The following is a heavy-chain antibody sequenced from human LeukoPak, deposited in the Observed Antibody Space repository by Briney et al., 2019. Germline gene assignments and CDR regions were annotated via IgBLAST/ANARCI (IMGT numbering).Heavy chain of an antibody. Sequence: ASVKVSCKASGYTFTGYYMYWVRQAPGQGLEWMGWINPNSGGTNYAQKFQGRVTMTRDTSISTAYMELSRLRSDDTAVYYCARAARPSNPAYYFDYWGQGTQVTVSS. CDR2: INPNSGGT. CDR3: ARAARPSNPAYYFDY. V-gene: IGHV1-2*02. CDR1: GYTFTGYY. D-gene: IGHD6-6*01. J-gene: IGHJ4*02.